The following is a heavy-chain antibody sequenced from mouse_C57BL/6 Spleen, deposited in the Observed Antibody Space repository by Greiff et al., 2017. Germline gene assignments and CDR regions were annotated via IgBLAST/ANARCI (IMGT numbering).Heavy chain of an antibody. CDR1: GYTFTSYW. CDR2: LNPSNGGT. Sequence: VQLQQPGTELVQPADSVKLSCKASGYTFTSYWLHWVKQRPGQGLGWIGNLNPSNGGTNYNEKFKNKATLTVDKSSSTAYMQRSSLTSDDSAVYYCARSRDYYGRYAMDYWGQGTSVTVSS. J-gene: IGHJ4*01. D-gene: IGHD1-2*01. V-gene: IGHV1-53*01. CDR3: ARSRDYYGRYAMDY.